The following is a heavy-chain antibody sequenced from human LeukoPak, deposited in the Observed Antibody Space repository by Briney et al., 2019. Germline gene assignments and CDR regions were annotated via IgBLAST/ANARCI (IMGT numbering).Heavy chain of an antibody. CDR1: GGSISSGSYY. CDR3: ATQSDTAMFDVIDY. Sequence: PSETLSLTCTVSGGSISSGSYYWSWIRQPAGKGLEWIGRIYTSGSTNYNPSLKSRVTISVDTSKNQFSLKLSSVTAADTAVYYCATQSDTAMFDVIDYWGQGTLVTVSS. CDR2: IYTSGST. D-gene: IGHD5-18*01. V-gene: IGHV4-61*02. J-gene: IGHJ4*02.